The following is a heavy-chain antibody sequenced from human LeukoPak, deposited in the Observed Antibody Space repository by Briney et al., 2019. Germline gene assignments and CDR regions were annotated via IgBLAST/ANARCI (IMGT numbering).Heavy chain of an antibody. J-gene: IGHJ5*02. D-gene: IGHD2-21*02. CDR3: AREVRIVVVTAHPGWFDP. V-gene: IGHV1-46*01. Sequence: ASVKVSCKASGYTFTRYYMHWVRQAPGQGLEWMGIINPSGGSTSYAQKFQGRVTMTRDTSTGTVYMELSSLRSEDTAVYYCAREVRIVVVTAHPGWFDPWGQGTLVTVSS. CDR2: INPSGGST. CDR1: GYTFTRYY.